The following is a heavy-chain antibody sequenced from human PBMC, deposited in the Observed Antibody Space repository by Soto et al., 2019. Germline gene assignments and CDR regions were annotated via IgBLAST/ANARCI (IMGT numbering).Heavy chain of an antibody. Sequence: SETLSLTCTVSVSSISSYYWSWIRQSPGKGLEWIGYIHDSGSTKSNPSLKSRVTISVDTSRNQVSLKLSSVTAADSAVYFCARARYQLLHPYYYGMDVWGQGTTVTVSS. D-gene: IGHD2-2*01. CDR2: IHDSGST. CDR1: VSSISSYY. V-gene: IGHV4-59*01. J-gene: IGHJ6*02. CDR3: ARARYQLLHPYYYGMDV.